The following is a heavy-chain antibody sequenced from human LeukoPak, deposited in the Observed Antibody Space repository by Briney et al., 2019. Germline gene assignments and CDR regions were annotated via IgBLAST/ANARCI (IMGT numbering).Heavy chain of an antibody. D-gene: IGHD3-9*01. J-gene: IGHJ4*02. V-gene: IGHV3-23*01. CDR1: GFTFSNYA. CDR2: ILGSGGST. Sequence: PGGSLRLSCAASGFTFSNYAMSWVRQAPGKGLGWVSAILGSGGSTYYADSVKGRFTVSRDNSKSTLYLQMYSLRAEDTALYYCAKWGDYDVLTGYYVPDYWGQGTLVTVSS. CDR3: AKWGDYDVLTGYYVPDY.